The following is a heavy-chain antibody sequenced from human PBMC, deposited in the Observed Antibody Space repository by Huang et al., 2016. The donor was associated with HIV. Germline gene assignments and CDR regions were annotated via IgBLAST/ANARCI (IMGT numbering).Heavy chain of an antibody. CDR3: ARDWSFGSSTSPAD. Sequence: QVQLVQSGAEVKNPGASVRVSCKASGYTFTDANLHWVRQSPGQGLGWSGRINPKGGGTSYAQRVQGRSTMTRDTTSSTVHTGLRRIQSDDTAVYFCARDWSFGSSTSPADWGQGTLVTVSS. D-gene: IGHD6-6*01. J-gene: IGHJ4*02. V-gene: IGHV1-2*02. CDR1: GYTFTDAN. CDR2: INPKGGGT.